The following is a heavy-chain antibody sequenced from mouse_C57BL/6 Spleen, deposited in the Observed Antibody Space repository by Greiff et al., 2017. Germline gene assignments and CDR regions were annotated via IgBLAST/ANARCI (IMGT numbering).Heavy chain of an antibody. CDR2: NSYDGST. Sequence: EVQLQESGPGLVKPSQSLSFTCSVTGYSINSGYIRYWIRQSPGNKLEWVGYNSYDGSTNYNPSLKNRISITRDTSKNQFFLKLNAVTAEDTATYYCAIGSDYGDVIAYWGQGTLVTVSA. CDR3: AIGSDYGDVIAY. V-gene: IGHV3-6*01. J-gene: IGHJ3*01. D-gene: IGHD2-13*01. CDR1: GYSINSGYI.